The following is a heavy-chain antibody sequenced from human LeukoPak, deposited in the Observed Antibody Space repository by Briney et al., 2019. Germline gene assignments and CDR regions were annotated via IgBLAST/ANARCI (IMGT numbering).Heavy chain of an antibody. CDR3: ARDGRVVVVPAANFNY. CDR1: GFTFSSDS. Sequence: GGSLRLSCAASGFTFSSDSMNWVRQAPGKGLEWVSSISSSSSYIYYADSVKGRFTISRDNAKNSLYLQMNSLRAEDTAVYYCARDGRVVVVPAANFNYWGQGTLVTVSS. J-gene: IGHJ4*02. V-gene: IGHV3-21*01. CDR2: ISSSSSYI. D-gene: IGHD2-2*01.